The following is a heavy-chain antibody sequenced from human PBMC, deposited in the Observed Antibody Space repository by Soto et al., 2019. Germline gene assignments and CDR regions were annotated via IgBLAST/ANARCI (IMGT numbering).Heavy chain of an antibody. CDR1: GFTFTSSA. CDR2: IVVGSGNT. D-gene: IGHD3-22*01. Sequence: GASVKVSCKASGFTFTSSAMQWVRQARGQRLEWIGWIVVGSGNTNYAQKFQERVTITRDMSTSTAYMELSSLRSEDTAVYYCAREYCDSGACYRFFDFWGQGALVTVSS. V-gene: IGHV1-58*02. CDR3: AREYCDSGACYRFFDF. J-gene: IGHJ4*02.